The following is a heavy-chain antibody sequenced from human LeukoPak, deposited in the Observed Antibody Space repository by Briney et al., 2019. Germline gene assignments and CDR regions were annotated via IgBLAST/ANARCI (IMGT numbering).Heavy chain of an antibody. J-gene: IGHJ4*02. CDR2: IGGTGSST. D-gene: IGHD3-10*01. Sequence: GGSLRLSCAASGFIFRNYAMSWVRQAPERGLEWVSAIGGTGSSTYYADSVKGRVTISRDNAKNSLYLQMNSLRVEDTAVYYCTKLAKYFYGSETYYFFEHWGQGTPVTASS. V-gene: IGHV3-23*01. CDR1: GFIFRNYA. CDR3: TKLAKYFYGSETYYFFEH.